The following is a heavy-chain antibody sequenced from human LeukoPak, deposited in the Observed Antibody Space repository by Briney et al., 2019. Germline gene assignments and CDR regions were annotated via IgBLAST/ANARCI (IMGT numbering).Heavy chain of an antibody. V-gene: IGHV1-2*02. D-gene: IGHD3-10*01. J-gene: IGHJ4*02. CDR3: ARYGAMVDYYGSGSHDY. Sequence: ASVKVSCMASGYTFTGYYIHWVRQAPGQGLEWMGWINPNSGGTNYAQNFQGRVTMTRDTSINTVHMDLSRLRTDDTAVYYCARYGAMVDYYGSGSHDYWGQGTLVTVSS. CDR1: GYTFTGYY. CDR2: INPNSGGT.